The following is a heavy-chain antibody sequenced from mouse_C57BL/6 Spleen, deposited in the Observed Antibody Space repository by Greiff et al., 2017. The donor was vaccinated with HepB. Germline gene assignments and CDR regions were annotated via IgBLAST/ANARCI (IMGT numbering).Heavy chain of an antibody. CDR1: GYAFTNYL. CDR2: INPGSGGT. Sequence: QLQQSGAELVRPGTSVKVSCKASGYAFTNYLIEWVKQRPGQGLEWIGVINPGSGGTNYNEKFKGKATLTADKSSSTAYMQLSSLTSEDSAVYFCARSGYYGSKAYWGQGTLVTVSA. CDR3: ARSGYYGSKAY. V-gene: IGHV1-54*01. D-gene: IGHD1-1*01. J-gene: IGHJ3*01.